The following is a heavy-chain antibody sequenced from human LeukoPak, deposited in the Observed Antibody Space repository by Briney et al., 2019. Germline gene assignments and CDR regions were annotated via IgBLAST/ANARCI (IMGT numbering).Heavy chain of an antibody. CDR2: INHSGST. CDR1: GGSFIGYY. CDR3: ARGSGYCSSTSCYLSRHYYYGMDV. V-gene: IGHV4-34*01. Sequence: SETLSLTCAVYGGSFIGYYWSWIRQPPGKGLEWIGEINHSGSTNYNPSLKSRVTISVDTSKNQFSLKLSSVTAADTAVYYCARGSGYCSSTSCYLSRHYYYGMDVWGQGTTVTVSS. D-gene: IGHD2-2*01. J-gene: IGHJ6*02.